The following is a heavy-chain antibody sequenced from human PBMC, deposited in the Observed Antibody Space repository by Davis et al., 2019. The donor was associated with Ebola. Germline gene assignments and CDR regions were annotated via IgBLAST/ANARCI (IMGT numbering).Heavy chain of an antibody. CDR3: AKLSPAATYYYYGTDV. Sequence: GESLKISCAASGFTFSSYSMNWVRQAPGKGLEWVSAISGSGGSTYYADSVKGRFTISRDNSKNTLYLQMNSLRAEDTAVYYCAKLSPAATYYYYGTDVWGQGTTVTVSS. V-gene: IGHV3-23*01. J-gene: IGHJ6*02. D-gene: IGHD2-15*01. CDR2: ISGSGGST. CDR1: GFTFSSYS.